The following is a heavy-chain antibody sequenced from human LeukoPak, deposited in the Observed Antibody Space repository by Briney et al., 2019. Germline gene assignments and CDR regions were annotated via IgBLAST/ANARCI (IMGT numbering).Heavy chain of an antibody. D-gene: IGHD7-27*01. J-gene: IGHJ4*02. CDR2: ISSNGGST. Sequence: GGSLRLSCAASGFTFSSYAMHWVRQAPGKGLEYVSAISSNGGSTYYANSVKGRFTISRDNSKNTLYLQMGSLRAEDMAVYYCASLTGRDYWGQGTLVTVSS. CDR3: ASLTGRDY. CDR1: GFTFSSYA. V-gene: IGHV3-64*01.